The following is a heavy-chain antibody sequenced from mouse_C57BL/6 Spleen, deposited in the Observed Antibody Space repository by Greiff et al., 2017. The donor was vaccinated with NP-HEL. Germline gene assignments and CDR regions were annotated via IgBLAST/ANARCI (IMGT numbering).Heavy chain of an antibody. CDR1: GYAFSSSW. D-gene: IGHD2-3*01. Sequence: VQLQQSGPELVKPGASVKISCKASGYAFSSSWMNWVKQRPGKGLEWIGRIYPGDGDTNYNGKFKGKATLTADKSSSTAYMQLSSLTSEDSAVYFCARSGSYDGYSYYFDSWGQGTTLTVSS. J-gene: IGHJ2*01. V-gene: IGHV1-82*01. CDR2: IYPGDGDT. CDR3: ARSGSYDGYSYYFDS.